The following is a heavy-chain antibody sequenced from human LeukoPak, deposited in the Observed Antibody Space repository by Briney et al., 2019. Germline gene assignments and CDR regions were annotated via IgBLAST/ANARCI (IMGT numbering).Heavy chain of an antibody. CDR2: IYYSGST. J-gene: IGHJ4*02. CDR3: ARAPYGDYVHYFDY. D-gene: IGHD4-17*01. CDR1: GGSISSYY. Sequence: SETLSLTCTVSGGSISSYYWSWIRQPPGKGLEWIGYIYYSGSTNYNPSLKSRVTISVDTSKNQFSLKLSSVTAADTAVYYCARAPYGDYVHYFDYWGQGTLVTVSS. V-gene: IGHV4-59*12.